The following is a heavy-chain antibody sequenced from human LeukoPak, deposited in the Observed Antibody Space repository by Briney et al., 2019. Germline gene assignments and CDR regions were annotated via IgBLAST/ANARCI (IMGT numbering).Heavy chain of an antibody. D-gene: IGHD1-1*01. CDR3: ATTTTRGIPHYFDY. CDR1: GYSFASYW. J-gene: IGHJ4*02. CDR2: IYPGDSDT. Sequence: GESLKISCKGSGYSFASYWIVWVRQMPGKGLECMGIIYPGDSDTRYRPSSQGQVTISADKSISTAYLQWSGLKTSDTAMYYCATTTTRGIPHYFDYWGQGTLVTVSS. V-gene: IGHV5-51*01.